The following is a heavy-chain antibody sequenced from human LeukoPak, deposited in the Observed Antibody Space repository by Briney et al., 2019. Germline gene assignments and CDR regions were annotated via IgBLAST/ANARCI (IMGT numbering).Heavy chain of an antibody. CDR3: AKDLAYCGGDCSLFDY. Sequence: PGGSLTLSCEASGFSFSDYYMSWIRQPPGKGLEWIAYIRSGATTIYYADSVKGRFTISRDDAKNTLYLQMNSLRAEDTAVYYCAKDLAYCGGDCSLFDYWGQGTLVTVSS. D-gene: IGHD2-21*02. CDR2: IRSGATTI. J-gene: IGHJ4*02. V-gene: IGHV3-11*01. CDR1: GFSFSDYY.